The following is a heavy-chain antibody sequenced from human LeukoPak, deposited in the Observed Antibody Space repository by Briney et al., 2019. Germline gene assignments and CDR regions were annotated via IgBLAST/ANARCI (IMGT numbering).Heavy chain of an antibody. CDR3: AKVSYLRYFDWLPDYYFDY. Sequence: GGSLRLSCAASGFTFSSYGMHWVRQAPGKGLEWVAFIRYDGSNKYYADSVKGRFTISRDNSKNTLYLQMNSLRAEDTAVYYCAKVSYLRYFDWLPDYYFDYWGQGTLVTVSS. J-gene: IGHJ4*02. CDR2: IRYDGSNK. V-gene: IGHV3-30*02. CDR1: GFTFSSYG. D-gene: IGHD3-9*01.